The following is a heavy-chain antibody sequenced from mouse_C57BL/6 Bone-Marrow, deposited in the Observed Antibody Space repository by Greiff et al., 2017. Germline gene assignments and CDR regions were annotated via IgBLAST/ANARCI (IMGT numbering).Heavy chain of an antibody. CDR2: LYPGSGNT. Sequence: QVQLKQSGPELVKPGASVKISCKASGYSFTSYYIHWVKQRPGPGLEWIGWLYPGSGNTKYNEKFKGKATLTADTSSSTAYMQLSSLTSEDSAVYYCARWWAYWGQGTLVTGSA. D-gene: IGHD1-1*02. J-gene: IGHJ3*01. CDR3: ARWWAY. V-gene: IGHV1-66*01. CDR1: GYSFTSYY.